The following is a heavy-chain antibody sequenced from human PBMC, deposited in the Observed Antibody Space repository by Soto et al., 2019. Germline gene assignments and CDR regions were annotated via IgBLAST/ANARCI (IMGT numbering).Heavy chain of an antibody. CDR1: GLSVSTSEVG. D-gene: IGHD6-13*01. CDR3: AHRRVNYAMGV. CDR2: IYWDDDK. V-gene: IGHV2-5*02. Sequence: QITLKESGPTLVKPTQTLTLTCTFSGLSVSTSEVGVGWIRQSPGKALEWLAHIYWDDDKRYSPSLKNRLTITKDTSKNQVVLTMTNMDHVDTGTYYFAHRRVNYAMGVWGQGITVTVSS. J-gene: IGHJ6*02.